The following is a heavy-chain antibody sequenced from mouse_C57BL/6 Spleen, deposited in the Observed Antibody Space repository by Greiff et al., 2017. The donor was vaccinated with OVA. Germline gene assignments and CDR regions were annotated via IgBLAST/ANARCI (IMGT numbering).Heavy chain of an antibody. Sequence: QVQLQQSGAELARPGASVKMSCKASGYTFTSYTMHWVKQRPGQGLEWIGYINPSSGYTKYNQKFKDKATLTAEKSSSTAYMQLSSLTSEDSAVYYCARSSYDYDGIYYAMDYWGQGTSVTVSS. D-gene: IGHD2-4*01. CDR3: ARSSYDYDGIYYAMDY. V-gene: IGHV1-4*01. CDR2: INPSSGYT. CDR1: GYTFTSYT. J-gene: IGHJ4*01.